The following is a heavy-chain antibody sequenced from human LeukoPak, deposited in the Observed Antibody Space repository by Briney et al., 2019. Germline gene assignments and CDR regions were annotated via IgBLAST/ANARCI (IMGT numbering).Heavy chain of an antibody. V-gene: IGHV1-3*03. CDR3: ARDRLRGYYYYMDV. D-gene: IGHD3-10*01. Sequence: ASVKVSCKASGYTFTSYAMHWVRQAPGQRLEWMGWINADNGNTKYSQEFQGRVTITRDTSASTAYMELSSLRSEDMAVYYCARDRLRGYYYYMDVWGKGTTVTVSS. CDR2: INADNGNT. CDR1: GYTFTSYA. J-gene: IGHJ6*03.